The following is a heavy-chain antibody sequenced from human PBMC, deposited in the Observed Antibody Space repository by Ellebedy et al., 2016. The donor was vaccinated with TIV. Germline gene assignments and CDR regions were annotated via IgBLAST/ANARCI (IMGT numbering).Heavy chain of an antibody. CDR3: ATHLDWAFDY. V-gene: IGHV3-7*01. Sequence: GESLKISXAASGFTFSSYWMTWVRQAPGKGLEWVANINPDGGETYYVDSEKGRFNIFRDNAKKSLYLQMNSLRAEDTAVYYCATHLDWAFDYWGQGTLVTVSS. CDR1: GFTFSSYW. J-gene: IGHJ4*02. CDR2: INPDGGET. D-gene: IGHD2-21*01.